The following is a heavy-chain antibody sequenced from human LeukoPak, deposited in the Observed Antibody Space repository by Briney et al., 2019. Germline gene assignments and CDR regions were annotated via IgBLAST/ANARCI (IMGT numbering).Heavy chain of an antibody. CDR2: INPNSGGT. CDR3: ASSSVSEQWLVLWY. Sequence: ASVKVSCKASGYTFTGYYMHWVRQAPGQGLEWMGWINPNSGGTNYAQKFQGRVTMTRDTSISTAYMELRRLRSDETAVYYCASSSVSEQWLVLWYWGQGTLVTVSS. CDR1: GYTFTGYY. V-gene: IGHV1-2*02. J-gene: IGHJ4*02. D-gene: IGHD6-19*01.